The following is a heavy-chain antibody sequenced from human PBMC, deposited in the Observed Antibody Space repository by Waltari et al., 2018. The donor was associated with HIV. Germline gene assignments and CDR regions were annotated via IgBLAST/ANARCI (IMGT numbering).Heavy chain of an antibody. Sequence: EVQLVESGGGLVQPGGSLRLSCAASGFTFSSYWMSWVRQAPGKGLEWVANIKQDGSEKYYVDSVKGRFTISRDNAKNSLYLQMNSLRAEDTAVYYCASPSPGGQLERRWGDAFDIWGQGTMVTVSS. J-gene: IGHJ3*02. D-gene: IGHD1-1*01. V-gene: IGHV3-7*01. CDR2: IKQDGSEK. CDR3: ASPSPGGQLERRWGDAFDI. CDR1: GFTFSSYW.